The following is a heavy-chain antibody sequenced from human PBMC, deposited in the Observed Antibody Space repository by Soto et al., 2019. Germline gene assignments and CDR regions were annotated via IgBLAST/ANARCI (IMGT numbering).Heavy chain of an antibody. V-gene: IGHV1-69*01. J-gene: IGHJ4*02. CDR2: IITLFGTA. Sequence: VQLMQSGAGVKQPGSSVKVSCKASGGTFSSHSINWVRQAPGQGLEWMGGIITLFGTANYAQNFQGRVTITADQPTSTAYMELNSLRSDDTAVYYCAREVGYGDFSAALLDWGQGTLVTVSS. D-gene: IGHD4-17*01. CDR3: AREVGYGDFSAALLD. CDR1: GGTFSSHS.